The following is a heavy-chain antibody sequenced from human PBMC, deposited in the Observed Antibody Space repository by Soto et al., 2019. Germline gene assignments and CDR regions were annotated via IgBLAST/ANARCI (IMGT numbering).Heavy chain of an antibody. V-gene: IGHV3-21*01. D-gene: IGHD3-22*01. CDR3: ARDIRESYYYDSSGYMAPDY. J-gene: IGHJ4*02. CDR1: GFTFSSYS. CDR2: ISSSSSYI. Sequence: PGGSVKLSCAASGFTFSSYSMNWVRQAPGKGLEWVSSISSSSSYIYYADSVKGRFTISRDNSKNTLYLQMNSLRAEDTAVYYCARDIRESYYYDSSGYMAPDYWGRGTLVTVSS.